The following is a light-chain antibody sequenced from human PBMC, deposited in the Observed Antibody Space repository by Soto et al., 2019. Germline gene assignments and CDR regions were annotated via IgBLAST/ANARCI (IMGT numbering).Light chain of an antibody. Sequence: QSVLTQPPSVSGAPGQRITISCTGSSSNIGADYDVEWFQQVPGTPPKVVIYGNHKRPSGIPDRFSGSKSGSSASLAITGLQAEDEADYYCLAFDSSLTAWVFGGGTKLTVL. CDR2: GNH. CDR1: SSNIGADYD. V-gene: IGLV1-40*01. CDR3: LAFDSSLTAWV. J-gene: IGLJ3*02.